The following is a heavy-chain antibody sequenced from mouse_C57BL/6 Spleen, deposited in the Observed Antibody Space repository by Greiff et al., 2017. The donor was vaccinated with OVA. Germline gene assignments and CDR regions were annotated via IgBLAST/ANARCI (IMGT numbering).Heavy chain of an antibody. J-gene: IGHJ1*03. D-gene: IGHD1-1*01. CDR3: ARTGITTVVGYFDV. V-gene: IGHV1-80*01. Sequence: VQLQQSGAELVKPGASVKISCKASGYAFSSYWMNWVKQRPGKGLEWIGQIYPGDGDTNYNGKFKGKATLTADKSSSTAYMQLSSLTSEDSAVYFCARTGITTVVGYFDVWGTGTTVTVSS. CDR2: IYPGDGDT. CDR1: GYAFSSYW.